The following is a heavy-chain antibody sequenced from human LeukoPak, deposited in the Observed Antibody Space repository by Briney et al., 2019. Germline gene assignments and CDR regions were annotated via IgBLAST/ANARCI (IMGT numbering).Heavy chain of an antibody. CDR3: ARVPYYDSSGYYDPYFDY. V-gene: IGHV1-46*01. Sequence: VASVKVSCKASGYTFTSYYMHWVRQAPGQGLEWMGIINPSGGSTSYAQKFQGRVTMTRDMSTSTVYMELSSLRSEDTAVYYCARVPYYDSSGYYDPYFDYWGQGTLVTVSS. CDR2: INPSGGST. D-gene: IGHD3-22*01. CDR1: GYTFTSYY. J-gene: IGHJ4*02.